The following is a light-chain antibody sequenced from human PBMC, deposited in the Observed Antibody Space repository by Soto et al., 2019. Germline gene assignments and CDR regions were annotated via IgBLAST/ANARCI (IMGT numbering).Light chain of an antibody. CDR3: QQYKKWPSNT. V-gene: IGKV3-15*01. Sequence: EIVMTQSPATLSVSPGERATLSCRASQSVSSNLAWYQQKPGQAPRLLIYGASTRATGIPARFSGSGSGTEFTLIISSLQSEDFAVYYCQQYKKWPSNTFGQGTKLEIK. CDR2: GAS. CDR1: QSVSSN. J-gene: IGKJ2*01.